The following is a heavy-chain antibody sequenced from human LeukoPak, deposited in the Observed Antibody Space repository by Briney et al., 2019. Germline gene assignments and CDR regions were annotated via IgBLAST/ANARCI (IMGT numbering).Heavy chain of an antibody. CDR3: AKVPGTTMAVDYFDY. Sequence: PGGSLRLSCAASGFTFSSYAMSWVRQAPGRGLEGVSAISGSGGSTYYADSVKGRVTISRDNSKNTLYLQMNSLRAEDTAVYYCAKVPGTTMAVDYFDYWGQGTLVTVSS. D-gene: IGHD1-1*01. V-gene: IGHV3-23*01. CDR1: GFTFSSYA. CDR2: ISGSGGST. J-gene: IGHJ4*02.